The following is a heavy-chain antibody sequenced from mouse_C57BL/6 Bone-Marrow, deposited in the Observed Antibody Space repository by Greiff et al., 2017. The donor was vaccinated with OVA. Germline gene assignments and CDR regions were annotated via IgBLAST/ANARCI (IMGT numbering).Heavy chain of an antibody. J-gene: IGHJ1*03. Sequence: QVQLQQPGAELVKPGASVKMSCKASGYTFTSYWITWVKQRPGQGLEWIGDIYPGSGSTNYNEKFKSMATLTVDTSSSTAYMQLSSLASEDSAVYDCARRYYGSSWDFDVWGTGTTVTVSS. CDR1: GYTFTSYW. D-gene: IGHD1-1*01. CDR3: ARRYYGSSWDFDV. V-gene: IGHV1-55*01. CDR2: IYPGSGST.